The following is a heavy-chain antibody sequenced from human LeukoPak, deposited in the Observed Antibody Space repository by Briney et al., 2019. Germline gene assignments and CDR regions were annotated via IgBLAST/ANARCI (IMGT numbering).Heavy chain of an antibody. CDR3: AKDQQQLVLIPAYYGMDV. D-gene: IGHD6-13*01. J-gene: IGHJ6*04. Sequence: GGSLRLSCAASGFTFSSYGTHWVRQAPGKGLEWVAVISYDGSNKYYADSVKGRFTISRDNSKNTLYLQMNSLRAEDTAVYYCAKDQQQLVLIPAYYGMDVWGKGTTVTVSS. CDR2: ISYDGSNK. CDR1: GFTFSSYG. V-gene: IGHV3-30*18.